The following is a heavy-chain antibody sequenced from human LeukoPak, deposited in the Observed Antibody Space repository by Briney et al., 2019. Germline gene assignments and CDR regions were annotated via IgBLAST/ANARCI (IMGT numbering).Heavy chain of an antibody. CDR2: IIPIFGTA. CDR1: GGTFSSYA. CDR3: ARDVSYGSAPNWFDP. J-gene: IGHJ5*02. V-gene: IGHV1-69*01. D-gene: IGHD3-10*01. Sequence: SVKVSCKASGGTFSSYAISWVRQAPGQGLEWMGGIIPIFGTANYAQKFQGRVTITADESTSTAYMKLSSLRSEDTAVYYCARDVSYGSAPNWFDPWGQGTLVTVSS.